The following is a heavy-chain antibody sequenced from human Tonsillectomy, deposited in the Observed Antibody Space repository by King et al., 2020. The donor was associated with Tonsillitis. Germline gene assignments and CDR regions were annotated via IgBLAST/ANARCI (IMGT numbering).Heavy chain of an antibody. J-gene: IGHJ6*02. CDR1: GGTFSTYA. V-gene: IGHV1-69*01. CDR2: IIPIFGTT. Sequence: VQLVESGAEVKKPGSSVKVSCKASGGTFSTYAISWVRQAPGQGLEWMGGIIPIFGTTNYAQQFQGRVTITADESTSTAYMELSSLRSEDTAVYFCARGGGSPLDGLDVGGQGTTVTVSS. CDR3: ARGGGSPLDGLDV. D-gene: IGHD2-15*01.